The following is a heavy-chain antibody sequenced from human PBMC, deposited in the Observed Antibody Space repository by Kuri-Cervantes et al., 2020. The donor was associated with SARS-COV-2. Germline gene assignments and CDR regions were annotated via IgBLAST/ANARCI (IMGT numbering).Heavy chain of an antibody. Sequence: GSLRLSCTVSGVSSRSHYWSWMWQPAMIGRIYTSGSSNYNPSLKSRVTMSVDTSKKQFSLKLNSVTAADTAVYYCARSANSGYYDFWFDPWGQGDLVTVSS. CDR2: IYTSGSS. CDR3: ARSANSGYYDFWFDP. J-gene: IGHJ5*02. V-gene: IGHV4-4*07. D-gene: IGHD3-22*01. CDR1: GVSSRSHY.